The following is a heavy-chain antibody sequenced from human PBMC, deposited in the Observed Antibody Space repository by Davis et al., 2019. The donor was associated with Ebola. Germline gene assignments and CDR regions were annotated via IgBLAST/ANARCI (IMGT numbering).Heavy chain of an antibody. CDR2: TRNKANSYTT. D-gene: IGHD1-7*01. CDR3: ARALKAYNWNYGYFDY. CDR1: GFTFSDHY. Sequence: GGSLRLSCAASGFTFSDHYMDWVRQAPGKGLEWVGRTRNKANSYTTEYAASVKGRFTISRDDSKNSLYLQMNSLRAEDTAVYYCARALKAYNWNYGYFDYWGQGTLVTVSS. J-gene: IGHJ4*02. V-gene: IGHV3-72*01.